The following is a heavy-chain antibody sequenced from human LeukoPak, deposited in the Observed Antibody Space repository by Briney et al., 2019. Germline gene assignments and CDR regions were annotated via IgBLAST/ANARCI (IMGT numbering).Heavy chain of an antibody. CDR3: ARQYIVVVAATPNDAFDI. D-gene: IGHD2-15*01. CDR1: GGSISSSSYY. Sequence: SETLSLTCTVSGGSISSSSYYWGWIRQPPGKGLEWIGSIYYSGSTYYNPSLKSRVTISVDTSKNQFSLKLSSVTAADTAVYYCARQYIVVVAATPNDAFDIWGQGTMVTVSS. J-gene: IGHJ3*02. CDR2: IYYSGST. V-gene: IGHV4-39*01.